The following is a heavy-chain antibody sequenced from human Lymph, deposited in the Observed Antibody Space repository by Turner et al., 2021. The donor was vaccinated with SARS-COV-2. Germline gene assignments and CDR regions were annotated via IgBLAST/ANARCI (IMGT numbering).Heavy chain of an antibody. J-gene: IGHJ4*02. V-gene: IGHV3-23*01. CDR3: AKDRVTLSGGWEDY. CDR2: SSSSGGST. CDR1: GFPFSSYA. D-gene: IGHD6-19*01. Sequence: EVQLLESGGVLVQPGGSLRLPCPASGFPFSSYAMTWVRQAPGKGLEWVSTSSSSGGSTYNADSVKGRFTTSSDNSKNTLYLQMKSLRAEDTAVYYCAKDRVTLSGGWEDYWGQGTLVTVSS.